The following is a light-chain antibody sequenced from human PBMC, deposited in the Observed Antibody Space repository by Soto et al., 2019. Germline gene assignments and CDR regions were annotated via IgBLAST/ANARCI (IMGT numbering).Light chain of an antibody. CDR3: CSFAVIHSFV. V-gene: IGLV2-8*01. Sequence: QSALTQPPSASGSHGQSVTISCTGTSNDVGAYNYVSWYQQHPGKAPKLMIYEVNKRPSGDPDRFSGSKSGTTAFLTVSGIQAEDEADYFCCSFAVIHSFVFGTGNKLTVL. CDR1: SNDVGAYNY. CDR2: EVN. J-gene: IGLJ1*01.